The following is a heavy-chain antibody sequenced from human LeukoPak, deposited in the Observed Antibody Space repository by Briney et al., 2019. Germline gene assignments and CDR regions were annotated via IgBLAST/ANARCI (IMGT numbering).Heavy chain of an antibody. J-gene: IGHJ4*02. D-gene: IGHD6-13*01. CDR2: ISGSSGGT. Sequence: GGSLRLSCAASGFTFSSYVMSWGRQGPGKGLECVSAISGSSGGTFYADSVKGRFTISRYNSKNTLYLQTNSLRAEDTAVYYCARRGAAGTYYFDYWGQGTLVTVSS. CDR3: ARRGAAGTYYFDY. CDR1: GFTFSSYV. V-gene: IGHV3-23*01.